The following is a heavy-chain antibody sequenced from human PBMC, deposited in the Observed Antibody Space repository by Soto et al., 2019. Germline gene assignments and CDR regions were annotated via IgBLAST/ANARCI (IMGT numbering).Heavy chain of an antibody. J-gene: IGHJ6*02. CDR3: TRNNDFPRGSFYYSGLDV. CDR2: IYRRGNA. CDR1: GGSISSGGYY. D-gene: IGHD3-3*01. V-gene: IGHV4-31*03. Sequence: QMQLQESGPGLVKPSQTLSLTCTVSGGSISSGGYYWSWIRQLPGKGLVWMGYIYRRGNAYYNPSLESRLAISLDTSKNQFSQKLSSVTAADTAVYYCTRNNDFPRGSFYYSGLDVWGHGTTVTVSS.